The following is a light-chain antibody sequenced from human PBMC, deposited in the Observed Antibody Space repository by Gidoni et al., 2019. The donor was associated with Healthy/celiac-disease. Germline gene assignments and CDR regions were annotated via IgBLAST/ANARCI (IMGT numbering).Light chain of an antibody. J-gene: IGKJ5*01. V-gene: IGKV1-39*01. CDR2: AAS. CDR3: QQSYSTPPT. CDR1: QSISSY. Sequence: DIQMTQYPSSLSASVGDRVTITCRASQSISSYLNWYQQKPGKAPKLLIYAASSLQSVVPSMFSGSGSGTDFTLTISSLQPEDFATYYCQQSYSTPPTFGQGTRLEIK.